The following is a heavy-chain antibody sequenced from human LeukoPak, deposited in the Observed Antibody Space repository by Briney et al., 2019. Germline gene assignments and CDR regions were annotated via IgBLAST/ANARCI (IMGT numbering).Heavy chain of an antibody. V-gene: IGHV4-34*01. CDR1: GGSFSGYY. Sequence: KTSETPSLTCTIYGGSFSGYYWSWIRQHPGKGLEWIAEINHSGTTNYNPSLKSRVTISVDTSKKQFSLNLTSLTAADTAIYYCAGGRGRYYGMDVWGQGTAVTVSS. CDR3: AGGRGRYYGMDV. J-gene: IGHJ6*02. CDR2: INHSGTT.